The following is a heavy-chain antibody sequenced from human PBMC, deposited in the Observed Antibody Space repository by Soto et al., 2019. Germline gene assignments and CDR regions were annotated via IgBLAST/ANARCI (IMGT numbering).Heavy chain of an antibody. CDR3: ARSRSSAGYYYYYGMDV. CDR1: GFTFSSYD. CDR2: IGTAGDT. V-gene: IGHV3-13*01. J-gene: IGHJ6*02. D-gene: IGHD6-19*01. Sequence: GGSLRLSCAASGFTFSSYDMHWVRQATGKGLEWVSAIGTAGDTYYPGSVKGRFTISRENAKNSLYLQMNSLRAEDTAVYYCARSRSSAGYYYYYGMDVWGQGTTVT.